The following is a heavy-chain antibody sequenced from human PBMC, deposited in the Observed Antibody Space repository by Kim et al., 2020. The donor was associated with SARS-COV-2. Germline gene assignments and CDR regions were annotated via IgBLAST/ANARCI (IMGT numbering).Heavy chain of an antibody. J-gene: IGHJ4*02. Sequence: YAQGFTGRFVFSLDTSVSTAYLQISSLKAEDTAVYYCARGRKAVTTLIDYWGQGTLVTVSS. CDR3: ARGRKAVTTLIDY. V-gene: IGHV7-4-1*02. D-gene: IGHD4-17*01.